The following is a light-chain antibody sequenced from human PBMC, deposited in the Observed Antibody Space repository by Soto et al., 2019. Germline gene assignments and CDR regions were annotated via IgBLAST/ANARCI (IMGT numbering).Light chain of an antibody. CDR1: QSVKNNY. CDR2: DAS. CDR3: QQYGSTPLT. V-gene: IGKV3-20*01. Sequence: EIVLKQSPDTLSLSPGERATLSCRASQSVKNNYLAWYQQKPGQAPRFLIYDASSRATGIPDRFSGSGSGTDXTLTISRLEXEDFAVYYCQQYGSTPLTFGGGTKVDIK. J-gene: IGKJ4*01.